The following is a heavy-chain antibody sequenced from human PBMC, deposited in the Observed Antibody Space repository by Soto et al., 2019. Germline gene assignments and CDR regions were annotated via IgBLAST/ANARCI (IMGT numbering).Heavy chain of an antibody. Sequence: PSETLSLTCSVSGDSIRGSYWSWIRQSPGKGLEWLGYVYYTGRTNYSPSLRSRVSISVDTSKNEFSLRLSSVTAADTAEYFCGRRVAVPGAQFDYGGQGAQVTVFS. CDR1: GDSIRGSY. D-gene: IGHD6-19*01. J-gene: IGHJ4*02. V-gene: IGHV4-59*01. CDR3: GRRVAVPGAQFDY. CDR2: VYYTGRT.